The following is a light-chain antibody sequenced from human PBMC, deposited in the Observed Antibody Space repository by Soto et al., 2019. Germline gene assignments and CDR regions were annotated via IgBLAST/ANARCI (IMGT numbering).Light chain of an antibody. V-gene: IGKV3-11*01. CDR1: QTVSSS. CDR2: EAS. CDR3: HQRQYWPPIT. J-gene: IGKJ5*01. Sequence: IVFTRSPSTLSLSPVERATVSWSGSQTVSSSLAWYQQKPGQAPRLLIYEASNRATGIPARFSGSGSGADFTLTISSLEPEDFAVYYCHQRQYWPPITFGQGTRLEIK.